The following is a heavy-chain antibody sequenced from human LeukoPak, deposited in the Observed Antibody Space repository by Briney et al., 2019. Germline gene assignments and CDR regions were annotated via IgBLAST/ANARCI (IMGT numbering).Heavy chain of an antibody. J-gene: IGHJ4*02. D-gene: IGHD3-10*01. V-gene: IGHV3-66*01. CDR2: IYSGGST. CDR3: ARAETRRISTIRGFIDYFDY. CDR1: GFTVSSNY. Sequence: PGGSLRLSCAASGFTVSSNYMSWVRQAPGKGLEWVSIIYSGGSTYYADSVKGRFTVSRDNSKNTLYLQMNSLRAEDTAVYYCARAETRRISTIRGFIDYFDYWGQGTLVTVSS.